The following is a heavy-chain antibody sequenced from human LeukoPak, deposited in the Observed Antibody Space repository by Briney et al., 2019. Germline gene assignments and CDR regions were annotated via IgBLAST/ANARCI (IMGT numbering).Heavy chain of an antibody. Sequence: AGGSLRLSCAASGFTFSSYSMNWVRQAPGKGLEWVAVISYDGSNKYYADSVKGRFTISRDNSKNTLYLQMNSLRAEDTAVYYCAKDPQTTAVYFDYWGQGTLVTVSS. CDR3: AKDPQTTAVYFDY. D-gene: IGHD4-23*01. CDR1: GFTFSSYS. V-gene: IGHV3-30*18. CDR2: ISYDGSNK. J-gene: IGHJ4*02.